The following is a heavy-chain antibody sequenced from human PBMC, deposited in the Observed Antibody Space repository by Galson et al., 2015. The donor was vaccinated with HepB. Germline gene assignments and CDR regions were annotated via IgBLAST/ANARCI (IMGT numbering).Heavy chain of an antibody. CDR1: GFSLSTYD. CDR2: MDPNSGNT. D-gene: IGHD6-13*01. Sequence: SCKASGFSLSTYDINWVRQATGQGLEWLGWMDPNSGNTGCAQKFQGRITMTRNTSISTAYMELRSLRSEDTAVYYCARFPHSSSWDDSYYYMDVWGKGTTVTFSS. V-gene: IGHV1-8*01. J-gene: IGHJ6*03. CDR3: ARFPHSSSWDDSYYYMDV.